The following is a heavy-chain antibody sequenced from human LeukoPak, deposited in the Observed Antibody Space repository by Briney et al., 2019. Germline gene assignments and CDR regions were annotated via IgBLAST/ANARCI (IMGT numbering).Heavy chain of an antibody. CDR2: SAYGGSI. D-gene: IGHD6-13*01. V-gene: IGHV3-23*01. J-gene: IGHJ4*02. Sequence: GGSLRLSCAAPGITFSNYDITWVRQAPGRGLEYVSCSAYGGSIHYADSVKGRFTISRDKSKNTVYLQMTNLRAEDTARYHCAKHPGRSGYRSNWYVSYFDSWGQGALVTVSS. CDR3: AKHPGRSGYRSNWYVSYFDS. CDR1: GITFSNYD.